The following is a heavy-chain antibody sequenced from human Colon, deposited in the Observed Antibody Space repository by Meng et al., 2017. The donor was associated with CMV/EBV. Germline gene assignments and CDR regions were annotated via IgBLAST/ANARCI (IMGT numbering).Heavy chain of an antibody. V-gene: IGHV3-30*02. CDR3: AKDLMLGFGSGTQYYFDS. D-gene: IGHD3-10*01. J-gene: IGHJ4*02. CDR1: GFTFSHYG. Sequence: GESLKISCAASGFTFSHYGMHWVRQAPGKGLEWAAFIRYDGSDAWYADFVKGRFTISRDNFKNTLYLQMNSLSAEDTALYYCAKDLMLGFGSGTQYYFDSWGQGTLFPVSS. CDR2: IRYDGSDA.